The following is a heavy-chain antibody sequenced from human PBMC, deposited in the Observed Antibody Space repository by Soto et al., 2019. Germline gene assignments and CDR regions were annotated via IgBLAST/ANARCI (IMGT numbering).Heavy chain of an antibody. CDR3: ARVVVGSRLSLDY. J-gene: IGHJ4*02. CDR2: ISPIFGTP. V-gene: IGHV1-69*01. Sequence: QVQLVQSGAEVKKPGSSVTVSCKASGGTYSSYTISWVRQAPGQGLVWMAGISPIFGTPIYAQKFQDRVTITADDATMTAYMEMNRLTSEDTAFYYCARVVVGSRLSLDYWGQGALVTISS. CDR1: GGTYSSYT. D-gene: IGHD1-26*01.